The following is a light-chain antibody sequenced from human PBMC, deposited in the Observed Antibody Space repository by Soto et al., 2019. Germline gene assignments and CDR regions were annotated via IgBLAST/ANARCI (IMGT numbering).Light chain of an antibody. CDR2: AAS. Sequence: IVVTHSPATLSLYPGVRATLSCRASQRVSSYLAWYQQKPGQAPRLLIYAASSRASGIPDRFSGSGSGTDFTLTISRLEAEHFAGYYCQQYDSSPWTFGQGTKVDI. J-gene: IGKJ1*01. V-gene: IGKV3-20*01. CDR1: QRVSSY. CDR3: QQYDSSPWT.